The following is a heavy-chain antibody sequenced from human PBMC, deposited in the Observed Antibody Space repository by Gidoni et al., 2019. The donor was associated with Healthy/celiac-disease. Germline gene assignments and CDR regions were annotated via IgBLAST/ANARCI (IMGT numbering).Heavy chain of an antibody. D-gene: IGHD6-6*01. CDR3: ARDFWVHIAALETFYYYYGMDV. CDR2: ISSSGSTI. J-gene: IGHJ6*02. Sequence: EVQLVESGGGLVQPGGSLRLSCAASGFTFSSYEMNWVRQAPGKGLEWVSYISSSGSTIYYADSVKGRFTISRDNAKNSLYLQMNSLRAEDTAVYYCARDFWVHIAALETFYYYYGMDVWGQGTTVTVSS. V-gene: IGHV3-48*03. CDR1: GFTFSSYE.